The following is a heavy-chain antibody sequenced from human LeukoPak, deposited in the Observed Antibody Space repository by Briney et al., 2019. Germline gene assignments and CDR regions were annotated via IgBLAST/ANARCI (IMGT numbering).Heavy chain of an antibody. CDR3: ARPSRPYRSTEYFQH. V-gene: IGHV3-74*01. CDR2: MNNDGRVI. CDR1: GFTFNTYW. J-gene: IGHJ1*01. Sequence: PGGSLRLSCRVSGFTFNTYWMHWVRRAPGKGLVWVSRMNNDGRVISYAASVKGRFTISRDNAKNTLYLQMNSLRAEDTAVYYCARPSRPYRSTEYFQHWGQGTLVIVSS. D-gene: IGHD6-13*01.